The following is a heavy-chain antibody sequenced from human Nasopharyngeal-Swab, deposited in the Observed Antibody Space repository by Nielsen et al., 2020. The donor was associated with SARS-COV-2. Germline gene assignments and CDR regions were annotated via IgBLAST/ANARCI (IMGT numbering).Heavy chain of an antibody. CDR3: ASHDYGDYGVVDY. Sequence: WIRQPPGKGLEWIGSIYYGGSTYYNPSLKSRVTISVDTSKNQFSLKLSSVTAADTAVYYCASHDYGDYGVVDYWGQGTLVTVSS. CDR2: IYYGGST. V-gene: IGHV4-39*01. D-gene: IGHD4-17*01. J-gene: IGHJ4*02.